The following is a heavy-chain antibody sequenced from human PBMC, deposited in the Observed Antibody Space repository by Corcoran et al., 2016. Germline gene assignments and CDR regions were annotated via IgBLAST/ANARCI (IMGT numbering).Heavy chain of an antibody. CDR1: GYSFTDSY. Sequence: QVQVVQSGAEVKKPGASVKVSCKASGYSFTDSYMHWVRQAPGQGLERMGWTNPNSGDTKYEQKFQGRVTMTRDASISTAYMELSSLRSDDTAVYYCATLGAAVSYWGQGTLVTVSS. J-gene: IGHJ4*02. CDR3: ATLGAAVSY. CDR2: TNPNSGDT. D-gene: IGHD6-25*01. V-gene: IGHV1-2*02.